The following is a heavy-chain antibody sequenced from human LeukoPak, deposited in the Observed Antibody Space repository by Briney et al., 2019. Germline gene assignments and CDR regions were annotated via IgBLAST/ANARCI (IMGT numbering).Heavy chain of an antibody. Sequence: GGSLSLSCAASGFTFSSYWMHWVRQAPGKGLVRVSRINSDGSSTSYADSVKGRFTISRDNAKNTLYLQMNSLRAEDTAVYYCARDSESIAASPGDYWGQGTLVTVSS. V-gene: IGHV3-74*01. CDR3: ARDSESIAASPGDY. CDR1: GFTFSSYW. D-gene: IGHD6-6*01. CDR2: INSDGSST. J-gene: IGHJ4*02.